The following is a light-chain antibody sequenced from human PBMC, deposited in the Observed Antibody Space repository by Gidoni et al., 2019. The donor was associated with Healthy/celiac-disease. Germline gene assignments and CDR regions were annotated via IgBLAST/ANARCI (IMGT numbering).Light chain of an antibody. CDR3: AAWDDGLKGVV. Sequence: QSVLTQPPSASGPPGQGVTISCSGSSSNIGSNTVNWYQQLPGPAPKLLIYSNNQRPSGVPDRFSGSKSGTSASLAISGLQSEDEADYYCAAWDDGLKGVVFGGGTKLTVL. V-gene: IGLV1-44*01. CDR1: SSNIGSNT. CDR2: SNN. J-gene: IGLJ2*01.